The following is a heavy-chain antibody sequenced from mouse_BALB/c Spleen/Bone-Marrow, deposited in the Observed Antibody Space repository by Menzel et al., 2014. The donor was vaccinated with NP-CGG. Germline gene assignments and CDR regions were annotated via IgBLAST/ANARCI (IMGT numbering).Heavy chain of an antibody. CDR3: ARDDYAY. J-gene: IGHJ3*01. Sequence: VQLQQSGAELAKPGASVKMSCKASGYTFTTYWMHWVKRRPGQGLEWIGYIYPSTGYTEYNQKFKDKVTLTADKSSSTAYMQLSSLTSEDSAVYYCARDDYAYWGQGTLVTVSA. CDR1: GYTFTTYW. CDR2: IYPSTGYT. V-gene: IGHV1-7*01. D-gene: IGHD2-4*01.